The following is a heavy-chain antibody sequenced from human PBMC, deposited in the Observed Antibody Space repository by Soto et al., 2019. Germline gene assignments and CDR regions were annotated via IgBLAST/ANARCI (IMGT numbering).Heavy chain of an antibody. CDR3: ARFIAAAGTGWYYFDY. V-gene: IGHV3-66*01. D-gene: IGHD6-13*01. CDR2: IYSGGST. CDR1: GFTVSSNY. J-gene: IGHJ4*02. Sequence: GGSLRLSCAASGFTVSSNYMSWVRQAPGKGLEWVSVIYSGGSTYYADSVKGRFTISRDNSKNTLYLQMNSLRAEDTAVYYCARFIAAAGTGWYYFDYWGQGTLVTVSS.